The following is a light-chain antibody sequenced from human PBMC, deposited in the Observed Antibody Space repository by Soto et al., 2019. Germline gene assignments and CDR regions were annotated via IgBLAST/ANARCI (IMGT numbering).Light chain of an antibody. Sequence: ETQMTQSPSTLSSSLGDRVTITCRASQSISSYLNWYQQKPGQAPKLLIYAASSLPSGVPARFTGSGSGTDFTLTISSLQPEDFATYYCQQSYSTPRTFGQGTKVEIK. CDR1: QSISSY. V-gene: IGKV1-39*01. CDR3: QQSYSTPRT. CDR2: AAS. J-gene: IGKJ1*01.